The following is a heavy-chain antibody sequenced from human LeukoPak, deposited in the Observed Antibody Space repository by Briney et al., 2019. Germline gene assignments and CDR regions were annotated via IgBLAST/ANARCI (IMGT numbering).Heavy chain of an antibody. Sequence: ASVKVSCKASGYTFTSYYMHWVRQAPGQGLEWMGIINPSGGSTSYAQKFQGRVTMTRDMSTSTVYMELSSLRTEDTAVYYCARSGSGSGIFDYWGQGTLVTVSS. CDR1: GYTFTSYY. D-gene: IGHD3-10*01. V-gene: IGHV1-46*01. CDR2: INPSGGST. CDR3: ARSGSGSGIFDY. J-gene: IGHJ4*02.